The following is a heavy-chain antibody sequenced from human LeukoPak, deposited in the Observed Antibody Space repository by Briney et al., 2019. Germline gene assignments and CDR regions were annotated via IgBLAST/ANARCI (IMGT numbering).Heavy chain of an antibody. Sequence: GGSLRLSCAASGFTFNYYAMSWVRQAPGKGLEWGSGISDNEGSTYCTDSVKGRFTISRDNTKNTVYLQMNNLRPDDTAVYFCARHDSFIPYWGQGTLVTVSS. CDR2: ISDNEGST. J-gene: IGHJ4*02. D-gene: IGHD5-18*01. CDR3: ARHDSFIPY. CDR1: GFTFNYYA. V-gene: IGHV3-23*01.